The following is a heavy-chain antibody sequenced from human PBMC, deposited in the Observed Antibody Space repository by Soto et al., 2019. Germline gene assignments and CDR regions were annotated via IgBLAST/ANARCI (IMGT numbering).Heavy chain of an antibody. Sequence: QVQLVESGGGVVQPGTSLRLSCAASGIAFSGCGMFWVRQTPSKGLEWVAAISSDGSQKYYADSVKGRFTISRDNSKNTLYVQMNGLTTEDTAVYYCAKNIVRGHGYFDLWGRGTLVTVSS. V-gene: IGHV3-30*18. J-gene: IGHJ2*01. CDR2: ISSDGSQK. D-gene: IGHD3-10*01. CDR3: AKNIVRGHGYFDL. CDR1: GIAFSGCG.